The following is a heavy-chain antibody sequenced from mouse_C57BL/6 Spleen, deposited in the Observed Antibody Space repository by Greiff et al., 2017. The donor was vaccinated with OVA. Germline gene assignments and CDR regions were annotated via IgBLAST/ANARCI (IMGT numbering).Heavy chain of an antibody. CDR3: ARAESTTVPFDY. V-gene: IGHV5-16*01. CDR1: GFTFSDYY. J-gene: IGHJ2*01. CDR2: INYDGSST. D-gene: IGHD1-1*01. Sequence: EVKLVESEGGLVQPGSSMKLSCTASGFTFSDYYMAWVRQVPEKGLEWVANINYDGSSTYYLDSLQSRFIISRDNAKNILYLQMSSLKSEDTATYYGARAESTTVPFDYWGQGTTLTVSS.